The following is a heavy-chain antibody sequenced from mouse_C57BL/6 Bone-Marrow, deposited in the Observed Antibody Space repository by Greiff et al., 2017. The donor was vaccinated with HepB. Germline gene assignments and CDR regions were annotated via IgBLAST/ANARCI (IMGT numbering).Heavy chain of an antibody. J-gene: IGHJ4*01. CDR3: TTSGTYAMDY. CDR1: GFNIKDDY. Sequence: EVQLQQSGAELVRPGASVKLSCTASGFNIKDDYMHWVKQRPEQGLEWIGWIDPENGDTEYASKFQGKATITADTSSNTAYLQLIILTSEDTAVYYCTTSGTYAMDYWGQGTSVTVSS. D-gene: IGHD3-1*01. V-gene: IGHV14-4*01. CDR2: IDPENGDT.